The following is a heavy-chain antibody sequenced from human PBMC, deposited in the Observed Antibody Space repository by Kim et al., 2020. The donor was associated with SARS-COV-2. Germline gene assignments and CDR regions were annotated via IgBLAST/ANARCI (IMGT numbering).Heavy chain of an antibody. CDR2: IRGNGDST. J-gene: IGHJ3*01. CDR1: GFTFRNYA. D-gene: IGHD4-17*01. CDR3: SRDPNGDYVGAFDF. V-gene: IGHV3-23*01. Sequence: GGSLRLSCAGSGFTFRNYAMTWVRQAPGKGLEWVSSIRGNGDSTSYADSVKGRFTISRDNSKNTLYLQMNSLRAEDTAVYYCSRDPNGDYVGAFDFWGQGTMVTVSS.